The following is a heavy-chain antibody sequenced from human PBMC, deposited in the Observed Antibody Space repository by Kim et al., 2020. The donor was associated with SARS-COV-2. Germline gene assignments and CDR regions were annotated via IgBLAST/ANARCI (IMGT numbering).Heavy chain of an antibody. V-gene: IGHV1-69*13. CDR1: GGTFSSYA. D-gene: IGHD6-19*01. Sequence: SVKVSCKASGGTFSSYAISWVRQAPGQGLEWMGGIIPIFGTANYAQKFQGRVTITADESTSTAYMELSSLRSEDTAVYYCARDRPDRAVAGTRWFDPWGQGTLVTVSS. CDR2: IIPIFGTA. CDR3: ARDRPDRAVAGTRWFDP. J-gene: IGHJ5*02.